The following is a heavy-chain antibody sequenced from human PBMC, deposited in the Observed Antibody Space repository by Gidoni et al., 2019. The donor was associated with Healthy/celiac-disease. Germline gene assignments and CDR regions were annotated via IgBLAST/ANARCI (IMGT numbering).Heavy chain of an antibody. CDR3: ARADALRSWFDP. Sequence: QLQLQDSCSVLVSPSQTLSLTSAISAGSIRSGCYSWSWIRQPPVKGLEWIGYIYHSGSTYYNPSLKSRVTISVDRSKNQFSLKLSSVTAADTAVYYCARADALRSWFDPWGQGTLVTVSS. CDR2: IYHSGST. CDR1: AGSIRSGCYS. J-gene: IGHJ5*02. V-gene: IGHV4-30-2*01.